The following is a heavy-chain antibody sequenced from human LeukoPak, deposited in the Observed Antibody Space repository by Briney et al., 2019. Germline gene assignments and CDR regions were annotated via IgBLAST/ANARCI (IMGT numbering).Heavy chain of an antibody. CDR1: GGSFSGYY. J-gene: IGHJ4*02. Sequence: PSETLSLTCAVYGGSFSGYYWSWIRQPPGKGLEWIGEINHSGSTNYNPSLKSRVTISVDTSKNQFSLKLSSVTAADTAVYYCARGSGSYYGSDYWGQGTLVTVSS. V-gene: IGHV4-34*01. CDR2: INHSGST. D-gene: IGHD1-26*01. CDR3: ARGSGSYYGSDY.